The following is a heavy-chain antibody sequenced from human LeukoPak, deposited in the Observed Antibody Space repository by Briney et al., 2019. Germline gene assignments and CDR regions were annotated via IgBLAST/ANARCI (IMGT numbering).Heavy chain of an antibody. CDR2: INHSGST. V-gene: IGHV4-34*01. D-gene: IGHD6-13*01. J-gene: IGHJ2*01. CDR3: ARDIAAAGPWYFDL. CDR1: GGSLNDYY. Sequence: SETLSLTCAVYGGSLNDYYWSWIRQPPGKGLEWIGEINHSGSTNYNPSLKSRVTISVDTSKNQFSLRLSSVTAADTAAYYCARDIAAAGPWYFDLWGRGTLVTVSS.